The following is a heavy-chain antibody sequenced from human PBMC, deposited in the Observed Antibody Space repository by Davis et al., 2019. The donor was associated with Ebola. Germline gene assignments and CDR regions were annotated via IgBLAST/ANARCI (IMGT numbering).Heavy chain of an antibody. CDR2: ISSSSSYI. CDR1: GFSFSGNA. J-gene: IGHJ6*02. V-gene: IGHV3-21*01. Sequence: PGGSLRLSCVTSGFSFSGNAMSWVRQAPGKGLEWVSSISSSSSYIYYADSVKGRFTISRDNAKNSLYLQMNSLRAEDTAVYYCARDSCSGGSCYGYGMDVWGQGTTVTVSS. CDR3: ARDSCSGGSCYGYGMDV. D-gene: IGHD2-15*01.